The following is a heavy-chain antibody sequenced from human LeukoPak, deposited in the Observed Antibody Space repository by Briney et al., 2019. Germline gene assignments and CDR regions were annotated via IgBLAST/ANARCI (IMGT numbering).Heavy chain of an antibody. CDR2: ISYDGSNK. CDR3: GSPRYCSSTSCYFAFAFDI. D-gene: IGHD2-2*01. J-gene: IGHJ3*02. CDR1: GFTFSSYA. Sequence: GGSLRLSCAASGFTFSSYAMHWVRQAPGKGLEWVAVISYDGSNKYYADSVKGRFTISRDNSKNTLYLQMNSLRAEDTAVYYCGSPRYCSSTSCYFAFAFDIWGQGTMVTVSS. V-gene: IGHV3-30-3*01.